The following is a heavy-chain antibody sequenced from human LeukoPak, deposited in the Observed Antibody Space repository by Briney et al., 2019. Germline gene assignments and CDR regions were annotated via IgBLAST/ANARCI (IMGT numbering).Heavy chain of an antibody. Sequence: GGSLRLSCAASGFTFSSYAMSWVRQAPGKGLESVSAITGSGGTTYYADSVKGRFTISRDNSNSTLYLQMNSLRAEDTAIYYCAKLNVYGGNSPVDYWGQGTLVTVSS. CDR3: AKLNVYGGNSPVDY. J-gene: IGHJ4*02. CDR1: GFTFSSYA. D-gene: IGHD4-23*01. CDR2: ITGSGGTT. V-gene: IGHV3-23*01.